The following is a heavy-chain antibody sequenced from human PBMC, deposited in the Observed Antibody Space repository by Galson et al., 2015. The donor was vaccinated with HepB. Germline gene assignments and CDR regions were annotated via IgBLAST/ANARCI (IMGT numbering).Heavy chain of an antibody. CDR3: ARDLDISVSDAFHI. D-gene: IGHD2-2*03. V-gene: IGHV3-11*01. Sequence: SLRLSCAASGFTFSDYYMSWIRQAPGEGLEWVSYISGSGNSIYHAGSVKGRFTISRDNAKNSLYLQMNSLRADDAAVYYCARDLDISVSDAFHIWGQGTMVTVSS. J-gene: IGHJ3*02. CDR1: GFTFSDYY. CDR2: ISGSGNSI.